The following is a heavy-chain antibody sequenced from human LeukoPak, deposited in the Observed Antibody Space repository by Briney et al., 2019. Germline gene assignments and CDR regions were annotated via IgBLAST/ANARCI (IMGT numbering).Heavy chain of an antibody. CDR2: IKSKTDGGTT. CDR1: GFTFTDAW. J-gene: IGHJ4*02. CDR3: TTSQGDSSGYYRYDY. V-gene: IGHV3-15*01. Sequence: GGSLRLSCAASGFTFTDAWMTWVRQAPGKGLEWVGRIKSKTDGGTTAYGAFVKGRFTISRDESKNTLYLQMTSLKTEDTAVYYCTTSQGDSSGYYRYDYWGQGTLVSVSS. D-gene: IGHD3-3*01.